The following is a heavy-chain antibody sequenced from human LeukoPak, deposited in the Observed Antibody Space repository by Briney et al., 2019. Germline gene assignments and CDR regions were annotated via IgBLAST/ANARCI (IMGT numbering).Heavy chain of an antibody. D-gene: IGHD6-13*01. CDR1: GGSISSSSYY. V-gene: IGHV4-39*01. J-gene: IGHJ4*02. CDR3: ARGIAAVDIYYFDY. Sequence: SETLSLTCTVSGGSISSSSYYWGWIRQPPGKGLEWIGSIYYSGSTYYNPSLKSRVTISVDTSKNQFSLKLSSVTAADTAVYYCARGIAAVDIYYFDYWGQGTLVTVSS. CDR2: IYYSGST.